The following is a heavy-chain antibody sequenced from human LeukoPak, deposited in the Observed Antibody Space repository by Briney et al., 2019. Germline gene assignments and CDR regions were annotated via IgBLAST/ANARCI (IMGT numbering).Heavy chain of an antibody. Sequence: GGSLRLPCAASGFTFSVYSMNWVRQVPGKGLECVSGINWSGDSIHYADSVKGRFTISRDNVKNSLYLQMNSLRAEDTAVYYCARAPPYWYFDLWGRGTLVTVSS. CDR2: INWSGDSI. CDR3: ARAPPYWYFDL. J-gene: IGHJ2*01. V-gene: IGHV3-20*04. CDR1: GFTFSVYS.